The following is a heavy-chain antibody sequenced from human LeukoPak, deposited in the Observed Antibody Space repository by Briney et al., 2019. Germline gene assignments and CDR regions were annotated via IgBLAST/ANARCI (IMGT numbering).Heavy chain of an antibody. V-gene: IGHV4-34*01. CDR1: GGSFSGYY. D-gene: IGHD4-17*01. Sequence: SETLSLTCAVYGGSFSGYYWSWIRQPPGKGLEWIGEINHSGSTNYNPSLKSRVTISVDTSKNQFSLKLSSVTAADTAVYYCARLHGDYKIDYWGQGTLLTVSS. J-gene: IGHJ4*02. CDR2: INHSGST. CDR3: ARLHGDYKIDY.